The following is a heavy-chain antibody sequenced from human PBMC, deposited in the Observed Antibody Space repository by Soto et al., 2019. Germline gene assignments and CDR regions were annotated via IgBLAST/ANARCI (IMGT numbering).Heavy chain of an antibody. Sequence: SSETLSLTCAVYGGSFSGYYWSWIRQPPGKGLEWIGEINHSGSTNYNPSLKSRVTISVDTSKNQFSLKLSSVTAADTAVYYCARGFYGAARRVYYFDYWGQGTLVTVSS. CDR3: ARGFYGAARRVYYFDY. CDR1: GGSFSGYY. D-gene: IGHD6-6*01. J-gene: IGHJ4*02. CDR2: INHSGST. V-gene: IGHV4-34*01.